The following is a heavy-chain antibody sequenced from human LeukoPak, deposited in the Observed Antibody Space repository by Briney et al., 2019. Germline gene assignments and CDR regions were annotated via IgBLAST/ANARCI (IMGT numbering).Heavy chain of an antibody. D-gene: IGHD3-10*01. Sequence: GSLRLSCATSGFSFSVHDMSWVRQAPGKGLEWIGEINHSGSTNYNPSLKSRVTISVDTSKNQFSLKLSSVTAADTAVYYCARHQTILWFGELLFYYFDYWGQGTLVTVSS. CDR2: INHSGST. CDR1: GFSFSVHD. CDR3: ARHQTILWFGELLFYYFDY. J-gene: IGHJ4*02. V-gene: IGHV4-34*01.